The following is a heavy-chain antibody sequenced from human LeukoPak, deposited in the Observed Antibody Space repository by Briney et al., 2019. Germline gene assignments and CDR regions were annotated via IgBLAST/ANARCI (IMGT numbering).Heavy chain of an antibody. CDR3: ARLGGGSSWSNFDY. J-gene: IGHJ4*02. V-gene: IGHV1-2*02. CDR1: GYTFTGYY. D-gene: IGHD6-13*01. CDR2: ISPNSGAT. Sequence: GASAKVSCKASGYTFTGYYMHWVRQAPGQGLEWMGWISPNSGATNYAQKFQARVTMTGDTSISTAYMELSSLRSDDTAVYYCARLGGGSSWSNFDYWGQGTLVTVSS.